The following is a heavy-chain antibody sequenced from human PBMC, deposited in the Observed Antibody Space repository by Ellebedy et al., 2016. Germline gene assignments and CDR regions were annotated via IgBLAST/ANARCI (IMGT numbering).Heavy chain of an antibody. D-gene: IGHD2-15*01. V-gene: IGHV3-30*04. CDR3: ARGAWGYCSGGGTCYMDV. CDR1: GFTFGSYA. Sequence: GGSLRLSCADSGFTFGSYAMDWVRQAPGKGLEWVALISSDGSNEYYADSVRGRFTITRDNSKNAVYLQMNSLRVGDTALYYCARGAWGYCSGGGTCYMDVWGKGTTVIVSS. CDR2: ISSDGSNE. J-gene: IGHJ6*03.